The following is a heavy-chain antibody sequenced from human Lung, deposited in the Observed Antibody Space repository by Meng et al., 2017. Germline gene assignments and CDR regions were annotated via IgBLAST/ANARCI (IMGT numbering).Heavy chain of an antibody. V-gene: IGHV4-39*01. Sequence: QPQLQESGPGLVKRSEGRTRTCGVSGGSISTSGYYWGWIRQPPGKGLEWIGSIGHSGVTYYTPSLRSRVTVSIDTSKNQFFLEVTSVTAADTAVYYCVRSSGWVRTGFDPWGQGTLVTVSS. CDR3: VRSSGWVRTGFDP. CDR1: GGSISTSGYY. D-gene: IGHD6-19*01. CDR2: IGHSGVT. J-gene: IGHJ5*02.